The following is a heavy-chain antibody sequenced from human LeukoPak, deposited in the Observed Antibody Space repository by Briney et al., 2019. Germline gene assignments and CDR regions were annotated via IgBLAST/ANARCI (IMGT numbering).Heavy chain of an antibody. Sequence: GSLRLSCAASGFTFSSYWMNWARQPPGKGLEWIGGIYHRGNTHYNLSLKSRATLSVDTSKNQFSLKLTSVTAADTAVYYCVRQTRKPYDGTVRGGHFDLWGQGALVSVSS. V-gene: IGHV4-34*01. CDR1: GFTFSSYW. CDR2: IYHRGNT. D-gene: IGHD1-7*01. J-gene: IGHJ4*02. CDR3: VRQTRKPYDGTVRGGHFDL.